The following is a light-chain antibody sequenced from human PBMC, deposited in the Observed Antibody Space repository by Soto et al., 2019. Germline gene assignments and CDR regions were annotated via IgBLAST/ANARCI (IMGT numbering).Light chain of an antibody. CDR2: WAS. J-gene: IGKJ4*01. CDR1: QSVLYSSNNKTY. CDR3: QQYYSTPRLT. V-gene: IGKV4-1*01. Sequence: DIVMTQSTDSLAVSLGERATINCKSSQSVLYSSNNKTYLAWYQQNPGQPPKLLIYWASTRESGVPDRFSGSGSGTDFTLTISSLQAEDVAVYYCQQYYSTPRLTFGGGTKV.